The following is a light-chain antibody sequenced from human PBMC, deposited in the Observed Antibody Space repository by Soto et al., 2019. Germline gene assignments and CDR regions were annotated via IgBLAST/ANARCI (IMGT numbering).Light chain of an antibody. J-gene: IGLJ2*01. CDR2: DVS. CDR3: SSYTSSSTSDMV. CDR1: SSDVGGYNY. V-gene: IGLV2-14*01. Sequence: QSALTQPASVSGSPGQSITISCTGTSSDVGGYNYVSWYQQHPGKAPKLMIYDVSNRPSGVSNRFSGSKSGNTASLTISGLQAEDEADYYCSSYTSSSTSDMVFGGGTQLTVL.